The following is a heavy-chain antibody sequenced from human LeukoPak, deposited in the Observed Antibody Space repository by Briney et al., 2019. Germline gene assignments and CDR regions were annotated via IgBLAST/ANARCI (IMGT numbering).Heavy chain of an antibody. J-gene: IGHJ5*02. CDR2: INTNTGNP. Sequence: GASVKVSCKASGYTFTSYAMNWVRQAPGQGLEWMGWINTNTGNPTYAQGFTGRFVFSLDTSVSTAHLQIGSLKAEDTAVYYCARAPNYYDSSGYYSLWFDPWGQGALVTVSS. V-gene: IGHV7-4-1*01. CDR3: ARAPNYYDSSGYYSLWFDP. D-gene: IGHD3-22*01. CDR1: GYTFTSYA.